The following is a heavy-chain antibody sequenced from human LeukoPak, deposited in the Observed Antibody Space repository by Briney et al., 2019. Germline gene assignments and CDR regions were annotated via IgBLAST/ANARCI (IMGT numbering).Heavy chain of an antibody. CDR2: VWSDGTNK. Sequence: GGSLRLSCAASGFTFTNYGIHWVRQAPGKGLEWVAVVWSDGTNKYYADSVKGRFTISRDNSKNTVYLQMNSLRAEDTAVYYCARDHVINQAPPGFWGQGTLVTVSS. V-gene: IGHV3-33*01. J-gene: IGHJ4*02. CDR3: ARDHVINQAPPGF. D-gene: IGHD3-10*01. CDR1: GFTFTNYG.